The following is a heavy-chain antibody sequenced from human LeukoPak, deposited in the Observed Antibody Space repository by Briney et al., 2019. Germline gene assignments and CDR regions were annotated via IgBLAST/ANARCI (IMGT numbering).Heavy chain of an antibody. CDR3: ARAVLGYCSGGSCYGRDWFDP. J-gene: IGHJ5*02. V-gene: IGHV1-69*05. Sequence: GASVKLSCKASGGTFSSYAISWVRQAPGQGLEWMGRIIPIFGTANYAQKFQGRVTITTDESTSTAYMELSSLRSEDTAVYYCARAVLGYCSGGSCYGRDWFDPWGQGTLVTVSS. CDR1: GGTFSSYA. D-gene: IGHD2-15*01. CDR2: IIPIFGTA.